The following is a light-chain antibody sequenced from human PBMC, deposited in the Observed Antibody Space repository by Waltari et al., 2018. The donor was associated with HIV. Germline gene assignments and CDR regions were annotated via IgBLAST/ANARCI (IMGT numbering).Light chain of an antibody. V-gene: IGLV2-14*01. CDR3: TSYTTTNTWV. CDR1: DTDVGTYNY. J-gene: IGLJ3*02. Sequence: QSALTQPASVSGSPGQSITISCTGTDTDVGTYNYVSWFQHHPCKAPNLIISEVSNRPAGVSHRFSGSKSGNTASLIISGLQAEDEASYYCTSYTTTNTWVFGGGTNLTVL. CDR2: EVS.